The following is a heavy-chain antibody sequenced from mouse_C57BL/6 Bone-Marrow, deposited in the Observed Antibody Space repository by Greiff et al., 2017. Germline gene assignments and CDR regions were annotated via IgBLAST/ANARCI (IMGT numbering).Heavy chain of an antibody. D-gene: IGHD2-1*01. CDR3: ASRLRFAY. J-gene: IGHJ3*01. Sequence: QVHVKQSGPELVKPGASVKISCTASGYAFSSSWMNWVKQRPGKGLEWIGRIYPGDGDTNYNGKFKGKATLTADKSSSTAYMQLSSLTSEDSAVYFCASRLRFAYWGQGTLVTVSA. V-gene: IGHV1-82*01. CDR2: IYPGDGDT. CDR1: GYAFSSSW.